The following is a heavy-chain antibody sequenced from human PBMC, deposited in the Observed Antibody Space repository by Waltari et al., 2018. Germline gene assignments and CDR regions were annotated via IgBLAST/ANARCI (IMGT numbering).Heavy chain of an antibody. CDR2: MYYSGST. D-gene: IGHD2-15*01. J-gene: IGHJ4*02. CDR1: GDSISSSSYY. Sequence: ESGPGLVKASETLSLTCTVSGDSISSSSYYWGWVRQPPGKGLEWIGNMYYSGSTYYNPSLKSRVTISGDTSKSQFSLKLSSVTAADTSMYYCVRHARTTSGGKHFDHWGQGMLVTVSP. V-gene: IGHV4-39*01. CDR3: VRHARTTSGGKHFDH.